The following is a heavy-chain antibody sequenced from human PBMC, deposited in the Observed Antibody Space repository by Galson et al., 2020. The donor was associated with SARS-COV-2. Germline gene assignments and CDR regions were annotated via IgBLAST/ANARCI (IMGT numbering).Heavy chain of an antibody. D-gene: IGHD4-17*01. CDR2: ISGSGGST. CDR3: AKTGTTVSYFDY. J-gene: IGHJ4*02. Sequence: GESLKISCAASGFTFSSYAMSWVRQAPGKGLEWVSAISGSGGSTYYADSVKGRFTISRDNSKNTLYLQMNSLRAEDTAVYYCAKTGTTVSYFDYWGQGTLVTVSS. CDR1: GFTFSSYA. V-gene: IGHV3-23*01.